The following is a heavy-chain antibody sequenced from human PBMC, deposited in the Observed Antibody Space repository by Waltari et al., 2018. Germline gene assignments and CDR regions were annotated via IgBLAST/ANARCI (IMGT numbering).Heavy chain of an antibody. CDR3: ARGACSDTSCYANYYYMDV. V-gene: IGHV4-34*01. CDR1: GGAFSDYY. Sequence: QVQLPQWGAGLLKPSETLSLTCAVHGGAFSDYYSTLICQPPGQVLDWIGEINRGGSTNYNASLKGRVTISVDASKTQFSLRLTSVAAADTAVYYCARGACSDTSCYANYYYMDVWGKGTAVTVSS. CDR2: INRGGST. J-gene: IGHJ6*03. D-gene: IGHD2-2*01.